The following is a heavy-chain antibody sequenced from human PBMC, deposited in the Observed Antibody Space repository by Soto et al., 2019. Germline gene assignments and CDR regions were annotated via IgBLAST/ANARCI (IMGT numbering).Heavy chain of an antibody. Sequence: QVQLQESGPGLVKPSQTLSLTCTVSGGSISSGGYYWSWIRQHPGKGLEWIGYIYYSGSTYYNPFLKSRVTISVDTSKNQFSLKLSSVTAADTAVYYCARGLWDLGDGDQRGDYFDYWGQGTLVTVSS. J-gene: IGHJ4*02. CDR1: GGSISSGGYY. CDR3: ARGLWDLGDGDQRGDYFDY. V-gene: IGHV4-31*03. CDR2: IYYSGST. D-gene: IGHD3-16*01.